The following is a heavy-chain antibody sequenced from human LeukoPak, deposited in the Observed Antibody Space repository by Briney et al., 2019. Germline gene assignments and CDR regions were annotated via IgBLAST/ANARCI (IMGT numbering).Heavy chain of an antibody. Sequence: PGGSLRLSCAASGFTFSSYAMSWVRQAPGKGLEWVSAISGSGGSTYYADSVKGRFTISRDNANNSLCLQMNSLRDEDTAVYYCARLARGVYGMDVWGQGTTVTVSS. CDR3: ARLARGVYGMDV. D-gene: IGHD3-10*01. J-gene: IGHJ6*02. CDR1: GFTFSSYA. V-gene: IGHV3-23*01. CDR2: ISGSGGST.